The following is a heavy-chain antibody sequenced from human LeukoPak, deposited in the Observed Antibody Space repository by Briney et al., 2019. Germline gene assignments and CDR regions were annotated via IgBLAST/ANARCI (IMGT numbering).Heavy chain of an antibody. CDR3: ASPGPGSGSYFFDY. CDR1: GGSISSSNW. CDR2: IYHSGST. V-gene: IGHV4-4*02. J-gene: IGHJ4*02. Sequence: SETLSLTCAVSGGSISSSNWWRWVRQPPGKGLEWVGEIYHSGSTNYNPSLKSRVTISVDKSKNQFSLKLSSVTAADTAVYYCASPGPGSGSYFFDYWGQGTLVTVSS. D-gene: IGHD3-10*01.